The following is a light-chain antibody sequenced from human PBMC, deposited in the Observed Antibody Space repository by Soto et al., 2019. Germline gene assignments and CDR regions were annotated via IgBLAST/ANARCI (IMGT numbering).Light chain of an antibody. CDR3: QHLKNYPVT. CDR2: AAA. J-gene: IGKJ5*01. CDR1: EGISSY. V-gene: IGKV1-9*01. Sequence: DIQLTQSPSFLSASVGDRVTISCRASEGISSYLAWYQQRPGKAPKLLIYAAASLQSGVPSRFSGSGSGTEFTLTISSLQSEDFATYYCQHLKNYPVTFGQGTRLEIK.